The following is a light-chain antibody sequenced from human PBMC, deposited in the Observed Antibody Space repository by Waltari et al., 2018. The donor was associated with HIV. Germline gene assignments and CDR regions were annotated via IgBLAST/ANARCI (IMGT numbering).Light chain of an antibody. V-gene: IGLV2-23*01. J-gene: IGLJ2*01. CDR1: SSDLGSHNL. CDR2: EGT. Sequence: QPASVSGSPGQSITISCTGTSSDLGSHNLVSWYQQHPGKAPYLIIYEGTKRPSGISNRFSGSKSGNTASLTISGLQADDEADYFCWSYAGSTPYVLLGGGTKLTVL. CDR3: WSYAGSTPYVL.